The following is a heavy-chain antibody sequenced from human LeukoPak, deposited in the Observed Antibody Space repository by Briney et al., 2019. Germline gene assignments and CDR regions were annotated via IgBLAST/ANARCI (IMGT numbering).Heavy chain of an antibody. J-gene: IGHJ4*02. CDR1: GGSNSSGDYY. CDR2: IFYSGSA. V-gene: IGHV4-31*03. D-gene: IGHD3-10*01. Sequence: SETLSLTCTVSGGSNSSGDYYWNWIRQHPEKSLEWIGYIFYSGSAYYNPSLKSRVTISVDTSKNQFSLKLSSVTAADTAVYYCARGSTLIRGFDYWGQGTLVTVSS. CDR3: ARGSTLIRGFDY.